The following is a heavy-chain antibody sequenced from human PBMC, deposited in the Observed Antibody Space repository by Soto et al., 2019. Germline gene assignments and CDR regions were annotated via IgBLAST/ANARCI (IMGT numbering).Heavy chain of an antibody. V-gene: IGHV5-51*01. CDR3: ARLWGGSAYGPAAYMDV. J-gene: IGHJ6*03. CDR2: IYPGDSDT. D-gene: IGHD2-15*01. CDR1: GNSFTSYW. Sequence: PGESLKISCKGTGNSFTSYWISWVRQMPGKGLEWMGIIYPGDSDTRYSPSFQGQVAISAYKSISTAYLQWSSLKASDTAMYYCARLWGGSAYGPAAYMDVWGKGTTVTVSS.